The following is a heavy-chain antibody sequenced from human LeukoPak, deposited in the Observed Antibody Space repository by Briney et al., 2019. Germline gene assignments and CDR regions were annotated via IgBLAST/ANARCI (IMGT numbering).Heavy chain of an antibody. Sequence: ASVQVSCRASGYTFTTHDINWVRQATGQGLERMGWMSPNSGDTGYAQKFQGRVTMTSDSSISTAFMELSSLRSEDTAIYYCVRTPPNWGFDYWGQGTLVTVSS. D-gene: IGHD7-27*01. V-gene: IGHV1-8*01. CDR3: VRTPPNWGFDY. J-gene: IGHJ4*02. CDR2: MSPNSGDT. CDR1: GYTFTTHD.